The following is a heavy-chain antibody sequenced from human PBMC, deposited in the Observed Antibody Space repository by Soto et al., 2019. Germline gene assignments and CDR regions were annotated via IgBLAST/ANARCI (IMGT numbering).Heavy chain of an antibody. Sequence: SETLSLTCTVSGCSISSYYWSWIRQPPGKGLEWIGYIYYSGSTNYNPSLKSRVTISVDTSKNQFSLKLSSVTAADTAVYYCARGRDYRRLYYYYYMDVWGKGTTVTVSS. CDR2: IYYSGST. CDR1: GCSISSYY. V-gene: IGHV4-59*01. J-gene: IGHJ6*03. D-gene: IGHD3-10*01. CDR3: ARGRDYRRLYYYYYMDV.